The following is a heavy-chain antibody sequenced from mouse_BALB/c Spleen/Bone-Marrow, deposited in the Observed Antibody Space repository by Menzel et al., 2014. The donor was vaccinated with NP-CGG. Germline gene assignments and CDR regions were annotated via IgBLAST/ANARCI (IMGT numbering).Heavy chain of an antibody. CDR3: TRREYGNYGYAMDY. CDR2: IYPYNGGT. V-gene: IGHV1S29*02. CDR1: GYTFTDYN. D-gene: IGHD2-10*02. J-gene: IGHJ4*01. Sequence: VQLQQSGPELLKPGASVKISRKASGYTFTDYNMHWVKQSHGKSLEWIGYIYPYNGGTGYNQKFKSKATLAVDNSSSTAYMGLRSLTSEDSAVYYCTRREYGNYGYAMDYWGQGTSVTVSS.